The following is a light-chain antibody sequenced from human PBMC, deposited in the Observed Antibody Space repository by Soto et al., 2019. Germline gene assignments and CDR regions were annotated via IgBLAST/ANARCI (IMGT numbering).Light chain of an antibody. CDR1: ESIATW. V-gene: IGKV1-5*01. CDR3: YHYNRH. CDR2: DAS. Sequence: DVHMTQSPSTLSASVGDRVTITCRASESIATWLAWYQQKPVKAPKLLIYDASLLESGVPSRFSGCGSGTAFTLNNRDPEPYDFASYYFYHYNRHFGQGTKLEI. J-gene: IGKJ2*01.